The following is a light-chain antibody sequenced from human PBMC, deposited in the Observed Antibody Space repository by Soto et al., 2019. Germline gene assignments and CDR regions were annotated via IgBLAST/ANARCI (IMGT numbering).Light chain of an antibody. V-gene: IGKV1-5*03. CDR2: KAS. J-gene: IGKJ1*01. Sequence: DIQMTQSPSTLSASVGDRVTITCRASQGISSWLAWYQQKPGKAPKLLISKASTLESGFPSRFSGTGSGTEFTLTISSLQPDDFATYYCQHSTTYLGTFGQGTKVEIK. CDR1: QGISSW. CDR3: QHSTTYLGT.